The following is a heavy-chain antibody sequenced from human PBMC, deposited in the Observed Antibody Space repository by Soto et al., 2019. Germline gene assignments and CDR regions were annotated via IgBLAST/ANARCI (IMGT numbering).Heavy chain of an antibody. CDR1: GYTFTSYD. CDR2: MNPNSGNT. Sequence: VASVKVSCKASGYTFTSYDINWVRQATGQGLEWMGWMNPNSGNTGYAQKFQGRVTMTRNTSISTAYMELSSLRSEDTAVYYCARAYCGGYCYSRRPRHYFDYWGQGTLVTGSS. V-gene: IGHV1-8*01. CDR3: ARAYCGGYCYSRRPRHYFDY. J-gene: IGHJ4*02. D-gene: IGHD2-21*01.